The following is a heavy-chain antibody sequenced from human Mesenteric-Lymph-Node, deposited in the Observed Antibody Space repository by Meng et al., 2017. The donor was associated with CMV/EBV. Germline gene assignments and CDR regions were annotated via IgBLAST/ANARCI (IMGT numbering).Heavy chain of an antibody. V-gene: IGHV3-48*04. D-gene: IGHD6-6*01. J-gene: IGHJ6*02. CDR1: GFTFSSYS. CDR3: AREMPSPYSSSELDYYYGMDV. Sequence: GGSLRLSCAASGFTFSSYSMNWVRQAPGKGLEWVSYISSSSSTIYYADSVKGRFTISRDNAKNSLYLQMNSLRAEDTAVYYCAREMPSPYSSSELDYYYGMDVWGQGTTVTVSS. CDR2: ISSSSSTI.